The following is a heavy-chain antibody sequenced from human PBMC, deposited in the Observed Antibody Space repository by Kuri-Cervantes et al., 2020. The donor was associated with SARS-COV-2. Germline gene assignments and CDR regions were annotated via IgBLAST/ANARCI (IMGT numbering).Heavy chain of an antibody. Sequence: ASVKVSCKASGYTFTGYYMHWVRQAPGQGLEWMGWINPKSGGTNYVQKFQGRVTMTRDTSISTAYMELSRLRSDDTAVYYCARDPGASSSDYFDYWGQGTPVTVSS. CDR2: INPKSGGT. J-gene: IGHJ4*02. V-gene: IGHV1-2*02. CDR1: GYTFTGYY. CDR3: ARDPGASSSDYFDY. D-gene: IGHD6-6*01.